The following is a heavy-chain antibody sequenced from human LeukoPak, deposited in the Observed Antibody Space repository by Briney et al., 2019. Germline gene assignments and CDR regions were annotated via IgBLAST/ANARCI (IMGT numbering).Heavy chain of an antibody. V-gene: IGHV3-23*01. Sequence: GGSLRLSCAASGFTFSNYAMTWVRQAPGKGLEWVSTIGGSGDSTYYADSVKGRFTISRDNSKNTLYLQMNSLRAEDTAVYYCAKSYDYIWGSYRFNWFDRWGQGTLVTVSS. J-gene: IGHJ5*02. CDR3: AKSYDYIWGSYRFNWFDR. CDR1: GFTFSNYA. CDR2: IGGSGDST. D-gene: IGHD3-16*02.